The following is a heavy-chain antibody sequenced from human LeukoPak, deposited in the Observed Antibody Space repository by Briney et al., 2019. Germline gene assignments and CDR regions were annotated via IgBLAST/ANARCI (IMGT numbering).Heavy chain of an antibody. CDR3: ARGEGYYYSSGYHGYY. V-gene: IGHV4-34*01. CDR2: INHSGST. J-gene: IGHJ4*02. CDR1: GGSFSGYY. D-gene: IGHD3-22*01. Sequence: SETLSLTCAVYGGSFSGYYWSWIRQAPGKGLEWIGEINHSGSTNYNPSLKSRVTISVDTSKNQFSLKLSSVTAADTAVYYCARGEGYYYSSGYHGYYWGQGTLVTVSS.